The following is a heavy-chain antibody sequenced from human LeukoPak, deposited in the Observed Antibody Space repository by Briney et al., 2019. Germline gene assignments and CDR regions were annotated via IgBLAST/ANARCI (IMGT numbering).Heavy chain of an antibody. D-gene: IGHD6-19*01. J-gene: IGHJ6*03. Sequence: GGSLRLSCAAPWFTLDDYGMSLVRQAPGKGLEWVSCINWNGGSTGYADSVKGRFTISRDNAKNSLYLQMNSLRAEDTALYYCARDRAGWYDDYYYYMDVWGKGTTVTVSS. CDR2: INWNGGST. V-gene: IGHV3-20*04. CDR1: WFTLDDYG. CDR3: ARDRAGWYDDYYYYMDV.